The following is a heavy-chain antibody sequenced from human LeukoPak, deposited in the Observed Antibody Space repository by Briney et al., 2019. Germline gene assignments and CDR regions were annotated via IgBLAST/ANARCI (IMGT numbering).Heavy chain of an antibody. Sequence: GWSLRLSCAASGFTFSDYYRSWIRQAPGKGLEWVSYISSSSSYTNNADSVKCRFTISRDNAKHSLYLQMTGLRAEDTAVYYCAKGPSAVDYWGQGALVTVSP. J-gene: IGHJ4*02. V-gene: IGHV3-11*03. CDR3: AKGPSAVDY. CDR2: ISSSSSYT. CDR1: GFTFSDYY.